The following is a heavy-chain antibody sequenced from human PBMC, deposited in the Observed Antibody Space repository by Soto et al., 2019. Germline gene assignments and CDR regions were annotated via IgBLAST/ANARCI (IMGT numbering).Heavy chain of an antibody. D-gene: IGHD5-12*01. V-gene: IGHV3-33*01. CDR3: ARDRDGYKGDDAFDI. J-gene: IGHJ3*02. Sequence: QVQLVESGGGVVQPGRSLRLSCAASGFTFSSYGMHWVRQAPGKGLEWVAVIWYDGSNKYYADSVKGRFTISRDNSKNTLYLKMNSLRAEDTAVYYCARDRDGYKGDDAFDIWGQGTMVTVSS. CDR1: GFTFSSYG. CDR2: IWYDGSNK.